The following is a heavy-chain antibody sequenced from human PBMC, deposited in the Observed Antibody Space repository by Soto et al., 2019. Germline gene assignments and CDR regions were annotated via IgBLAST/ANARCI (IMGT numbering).Heavy chain of an antibody. J-gene: IGHJ4*02. CDR1: GGSISSSSYY. V-gene: IGHV4-39*07. Sequence: PSETLSLTCTVSGGSISSSSYYWGWIRQPPGKGLEWIGSIYYSGSTNYNPSLKSRVTISVDTSKNQFSLKLSSVTAADTAVYYCARERAVTIFGVVTRHDAYDYWGQGTLVTVSS. D-gene: IGHD3-3*01. CDR3: ARERAVTIFGVVTRHDAYDY. CDR2: IYYSGST.